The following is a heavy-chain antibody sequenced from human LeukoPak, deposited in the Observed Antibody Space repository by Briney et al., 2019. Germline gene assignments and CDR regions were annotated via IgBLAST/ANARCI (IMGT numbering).Heavy chain of an antibody. CDR1: GYTFTSYG. D-gene: IGHD3-22*01. Sequence: ASVKVSCKASGYTFTSYGISSVRQAPGQGLEWMGWISAYNGNTNYAQKHQGRVTMTTDTSTSTAYMELRSLRSDDTAVYYCASQYYYDSSGYHYWGQGTLVTVSS. V-gene: IGHV1-18*01. CDR3: ASQYYYDSSGYHY. J-gene: IGHJ4*02. CDR2: ISAYNGNT.